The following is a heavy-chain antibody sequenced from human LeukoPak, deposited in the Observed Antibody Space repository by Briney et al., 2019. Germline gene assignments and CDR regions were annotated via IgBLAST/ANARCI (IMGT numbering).Heavy chain of an antibody. CDR1: GFTFSDYY. J-gene: IGHJ4*02. CDR3: ARDLLGWELHYFDY. Sequence: GGSLRLSCAASGFTFSDYYMSWIRQAPGKGLEWVSYISSSGSTIYYADSVKGRFSISRDNAKNSLYLQMNSLRAEDTAVYYCARDLLGWELHYFDYWGQGTLVTVSS. V-gene: IGHV3-11*04. D-gene: IGHD1-26*01. CDR2: ISSSGSTI.